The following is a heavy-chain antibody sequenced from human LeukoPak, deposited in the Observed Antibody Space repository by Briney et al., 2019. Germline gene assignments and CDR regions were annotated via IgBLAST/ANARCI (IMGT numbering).Heavy chain of an antibody. Sequence: ASVKVSCKASGYTFSGYYIHWVRQAPGQGLEWMGWINPNSGETNYAEKFQGRVTMTRDTSISTAYMELSRLRSDDTAMYYCARVRYGDYSGPFYFDYWGQGTLVTVSS. D-gene: IGHD4-17*01. V-gene: IGHV1-2*02. CDR3: ARVRYGDYSGPFYFDY. CDR2: INPNSGET. CDR1: GYTFSGYY. J-gene: IGHJ4*02.